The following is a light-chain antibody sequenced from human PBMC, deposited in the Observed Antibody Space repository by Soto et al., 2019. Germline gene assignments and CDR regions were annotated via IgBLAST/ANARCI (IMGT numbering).Light chain of an antibody. CDR3: AAWDDSLNGYV. CDR2: SHN. CDR1: SSNIGSNA. J-gene: IGLJ1*01. V-gene: IGLV1-44*01. Sequence: QSVLTQPPSASGTPGQRVTISCSGSSSNIGSNAVNWYQHLPGTAPKLLIYSHNQRPSGVPDQFSGSKSGTSASLAISGLQSEDEADYYCAAWDDSLNGYVFGTGTKVTV.